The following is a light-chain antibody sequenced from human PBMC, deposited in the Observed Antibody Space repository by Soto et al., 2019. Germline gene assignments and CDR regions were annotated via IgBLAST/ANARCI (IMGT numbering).Light chain of an antibody. J-gene: IGKJ2*01. V-gene: IGKV2-28*01. Sequence: DIVMTQSPLSLPVTPGEPASISCRSSQSLLHTNGYNYLDWYLQKPGQSPQLLIYLGSNRDSGVPDRLSGSGSGTDFKLKISRGEAEDVGVYYGMKALHTPYTFGQGTKLEIK. CDR3: MKALHTPYT. CDR2: LGS. CDR1: QSLLHTNGYNY.